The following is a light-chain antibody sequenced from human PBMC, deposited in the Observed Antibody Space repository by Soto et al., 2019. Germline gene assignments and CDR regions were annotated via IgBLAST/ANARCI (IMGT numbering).Light chain of an antibody. Sequence: MVLTQSPDTLSLSPGEGATLSCRASQSVSSNYVAWYQEKPGQAPRLLIYGASSRATGVPDRFSGSGSATDFSLNISRLETEDFAVYYCQQYETSITFGQGTRLDIK. CDR2: GAS. J-gene: IGKJ5*01. V-gene: IGKV3-20*01. CDR1: QSVSSNY. CDR3: QQYETSIT.